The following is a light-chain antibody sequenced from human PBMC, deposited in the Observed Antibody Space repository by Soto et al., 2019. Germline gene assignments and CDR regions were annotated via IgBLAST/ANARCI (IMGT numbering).Light chain of an antibody. CDR2: LNSDGSH. CDR1: SRHSSYA. CDR3: QTWGTGIRV. V-gene: IGLV4-69*01. J-gene: IGLJ3*02. Sequence: QLVLTQSPSASASLGASVKLTCTLSSRHSSYAIAWHQQQPEKGPRYLMILNSDGSHTKGDGIPDRFSGSSSGSERYLTISSLQSEDEADYYCQTWGTGIRVFGGGTKLTVL.